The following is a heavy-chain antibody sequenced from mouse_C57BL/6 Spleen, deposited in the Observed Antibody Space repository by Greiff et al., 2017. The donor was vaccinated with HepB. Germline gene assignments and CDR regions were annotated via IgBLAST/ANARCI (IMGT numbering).Heavy chain of an antibody. CDR1: GYTFTSYW. D-gene: IGHD1-1*01. J-gene: IGHJ4*01. CDR2: IDPSDSYT. V-gene: IGHV1-69*01. CDR3: ARTRMIYYYGSSYFYAMDY. Sequence: VQLQQPGAELVMPGASVKLSCKASGYTFTSYWMHWVKQRPGQGLEWIGEIDPSDSYTNYNQKFKGKSTLTVDKSSSTAYMQLSSLTSEDSAVYYCARTRMIYYYGSSYFYAMDYWGQGTSVTVSS.